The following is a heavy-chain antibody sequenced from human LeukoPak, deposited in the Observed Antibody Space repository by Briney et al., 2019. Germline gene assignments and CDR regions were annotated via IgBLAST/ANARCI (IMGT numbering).Heavy chain of an antibody. CDR2: IIPILGIA. CDR1: GGTFSSYA. D-gene: IGHD5-18*01. Sequence: SVKVSCKASGGTFSSYAISWVRQAPGQGLEWMGRIIPILGIANYAQKFQGRVTITADKSTSTAYMELSSLRSEDTAVYYCATTLDTAMDELLAFDIWGQGTMVTVSS. V-gene: IGHV1-69*04. CDR3: ATTLDTAMDELLAFDI. J-gene: IGHJ3*02.